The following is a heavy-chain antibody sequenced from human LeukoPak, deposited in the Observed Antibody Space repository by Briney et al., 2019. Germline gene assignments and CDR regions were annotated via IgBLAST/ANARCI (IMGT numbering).Heavy chain of an antibody. Sequence: VASVKVSCKASGGTFSSYAISWVRQAPGQGLEWMGRIIPIFGTANYAQKFQGRVTITTDESTSTAYMELSSLRSKDTAVYYCATPRYSSSLPYYYMDVWGKGTTVTVSS. V-gene: IGHV1-69*05. CDR3: ATPRYSSSLPYYYMDV. CDR2: IIPIFGTA. J-gene: IGHJ6*03. CDR1: GGTFSSYA. D-gene: IGHD6-6*01.